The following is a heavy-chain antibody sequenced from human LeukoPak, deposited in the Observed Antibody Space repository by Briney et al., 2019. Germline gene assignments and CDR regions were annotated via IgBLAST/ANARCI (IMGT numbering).Heavy chain of an antibody. CDR3: ARLGWGGSHPKPHHGMDV. CDR1: GYSFTSYW. CDR2: IDPVDSDT. V-gene: IGHV5-51*01. J-gene: IGHJ6*02. D-gene: IGHD1-26*01. Sequence: GESLKISCKGSGYSFTSYWIGWVRQMPGKGLEWMGIIDPVDSDTRYSPSFQGHVTISANNSISTAYLQWSSLKASDTAMYYCARLGWGGSHPKPHHGMDVWGQGTTVTVSS.